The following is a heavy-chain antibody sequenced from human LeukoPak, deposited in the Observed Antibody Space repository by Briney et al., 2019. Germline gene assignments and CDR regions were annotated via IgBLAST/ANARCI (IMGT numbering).Heavy chain of an antibody. J-gene: IGHJ4*02. V-gene: IGHV3-64*01. Sequence: GGXXXXSCAATGFVFNSYSMHWVRQAPGKGLECVSAIRNDGGRTYYANSVRGRFTISRDNSKNTLYLQMDSLTAEDTAFYYCAREEPAGSTDYWGQGTLVTVSS. D-gene: IGHD1-14*01. CDR1: GFVFNSYS. CDR3: AREEPAGSTDY. CDR2: IRNDGGRT.